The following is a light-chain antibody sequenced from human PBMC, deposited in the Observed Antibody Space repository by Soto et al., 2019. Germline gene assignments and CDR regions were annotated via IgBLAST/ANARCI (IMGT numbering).Light chain of an antibody. CDR2: DIR. CDR1: SSDVGGYKY. Sequence: QSVLTQPASVSGSPGPSITISCTGTSSDVGGYKYVSWYQQHPGKAPKLMIYDIRNRPSGVSNRFPGSKSGNTASLTISGLQAEDDADYYCSSYTSSSTRVFGTGTKLTVL. CDR3: SSYTSSSTRV. J-gene: IGLJ1*01. V-gene: IGLV2-14*03.